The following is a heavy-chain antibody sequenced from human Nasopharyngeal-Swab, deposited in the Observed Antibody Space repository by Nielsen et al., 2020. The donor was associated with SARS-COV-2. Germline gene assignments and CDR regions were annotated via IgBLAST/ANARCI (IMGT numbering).Heavy chain of an antibody. J-gene: IGHJ6*03. D-gene: IGHD3-10*01. CDR2: IDPSDSYT. CDR3: ARRIGYYYYMDV. CDR1: GYSFTSYW. Sequence: VESLKISCKGSGYSFTSYWISWVRQMPGKGLEWMGRIDPSDSYTNYSPSFQGHVTISADKSISTAYLQWSSLKASDTAMYYCARRIGYYYYMDVWGKGTTVTVSS. V-gene: IGHV5-10-1*01.